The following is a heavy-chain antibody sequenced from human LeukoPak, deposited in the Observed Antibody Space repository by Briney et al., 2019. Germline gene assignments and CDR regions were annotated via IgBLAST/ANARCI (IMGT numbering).Heavy chain of an antibody. CDR3: AKWGVYGDDYYYYYMDV. Sequence: GGSLRLSCAASGFTFSSYAMSWVRQAPGKGLEWVSAISGSGGSTYYADSVKGRFTISRDNSKNTLYLQMNSLRAEDTAVYYCAKWGVYGDDYYYYYMDVWGKGTTVTVSS. CDR1: GFTFSSYA. J-gene: IGHJ6*03. CDR2: ISGSGGST. D-gene: IGHD4-17*01. V-gene: IGHV3-23*01.